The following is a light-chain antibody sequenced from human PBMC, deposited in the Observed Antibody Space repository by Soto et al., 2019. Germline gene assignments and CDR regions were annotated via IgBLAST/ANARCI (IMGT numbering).Light chain of an antibody. V-gene: IGLV2-8*01. J-gene: IGLJ2*01. Sequence: QSVLTQPPSASGSPGQSVTISCTGTSSDVGGYNYVSWYQQHPGKAPKLMIYEVSKRPSGVPDRFSGSKSGNTASLTVSGLQAEEEADYYCSSYAGSKDVVFGGGTKLTVL. CDR1: SSDVGGYNY. CDR2: EVS. CDR3: SSYAGSKDVV.